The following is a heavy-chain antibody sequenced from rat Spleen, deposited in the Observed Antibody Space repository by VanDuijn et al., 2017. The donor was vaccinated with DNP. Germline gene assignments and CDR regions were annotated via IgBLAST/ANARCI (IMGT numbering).Heavy chain of an antibody. D-gene: IGHD1-5*01. J-gene: IGHJ2*01. V-gene: IGHV5-7*01. CDR2: ISYNGGSP. Sequence: EVLLVESDGGLVQPGRSLKLSCAVSGFTFSDYYMAWVRQAPAKGLEWVATISYNGGSPYYRDSVKGRFTISRDNAQSTLYLQMDSLRSEDTATYYCARGYNLHFDYWGQGAMVTVSS. CDR1: GFTFSDYY. CDR3: ARGYNLHFDY.